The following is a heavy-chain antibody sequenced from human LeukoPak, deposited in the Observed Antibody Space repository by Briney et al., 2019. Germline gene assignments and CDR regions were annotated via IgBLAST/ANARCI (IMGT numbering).Heavy chain of an antibody. CDR1: GYTFTSYG. J-gene: IGHJ3*02. D-gene: IGHD1-26*01. V-gene: IGHV1-18*01. CDR2: ISGYNGHT. Sequence: ASVKVSCKASGYTFTSYGISWVRQAPGQGLEWMGWISGYNGHTKYAQKLQGRVTMTTDASTSTAYMELRSLRSDDTAVYYCARDDKWELNAFDIWGQGTMVTVSS. CDR3: ARDDKWELNAFDI.